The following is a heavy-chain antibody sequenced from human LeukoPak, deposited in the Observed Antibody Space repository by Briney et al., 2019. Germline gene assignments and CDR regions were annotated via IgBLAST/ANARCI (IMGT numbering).Heavy chain of an antibody. CDR3: ARDLWVGATSYYYYYGMDV. D-gene: IGHD1-26*01. Sequence: ASVKVSCKASGYTFTSYGISWVRQALGQGLEWMGWISAYNGNTNYAQKLQGRVTMTTDTSTSTAYMELRSLRSDDTAVYYCARDLWVGATSYYYYYGMDVWGQGTTVTVSS. CDR1: GYTFTSYG. V-gene: IGHV1-18*01. CDR2: ISAYNGNT. J-gene: IGHJ6*02.